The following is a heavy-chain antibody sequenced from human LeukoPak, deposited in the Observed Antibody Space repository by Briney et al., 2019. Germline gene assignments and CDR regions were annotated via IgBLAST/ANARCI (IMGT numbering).Heavy chain of an antibody. V-gene: IGHV3-43*01. J-gene: IGHJ1*01. CDR3: AKDTRYSSNWYFHH. D-gene: IGHD6-13*01. Sequence: GGSLRLSCAASGFTFHQYTMHWVRQAPGKGLEWVSLITWDGGSTYYADSVKGRFTISRDDSKNSLYLEMNSLRTEDTALYYCAKDTRYSSNWYFHHWGQGTLVIVSS. CDR2: ITWDGGST. CDR1: GFTFHQYT.